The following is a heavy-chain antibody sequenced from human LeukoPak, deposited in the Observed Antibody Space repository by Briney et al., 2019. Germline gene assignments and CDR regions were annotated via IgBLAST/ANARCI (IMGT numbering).Heavy chain of an antibody. D-gene: IGHD3-3*01. J-gene: IGHJ4*02. V-gene: IGHV3-9*01. CDR1: GFTFDGYA. CDR3: AKDLGIFGVVTPWYFDY. Sequence: PGRSLRLSCAASGFTFDGYAIHWVRQAPGKGLEWVSGISWNSGSMGYADSVKGRFTISRDNSKNTLYLQMNSLRAEDTAVYYCAKDLGIFGVVTPWYFDYWGQGTLVTVSS. CDR2: ISWNSGSM.